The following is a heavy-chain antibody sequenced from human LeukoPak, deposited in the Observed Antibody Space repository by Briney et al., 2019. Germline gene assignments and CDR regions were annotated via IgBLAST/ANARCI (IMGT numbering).Heavy chain of an antibody. CDR2: IYYSGST. CDR1: GGSISSYY. J-gene: IGHJ4*02. D-gene: IGHD4-17*01. V-gene: IGHV4-59*01. Sequence: SETLSLTCTVSGGSISSYYWSWIRQPPGKGLEWIGYIYYSGSTNYNPSLKSRVTISVDTSKNQFSLKLSSVTAADTAVHYCARAADYEYGDYAFVDWGQGTLVTVSS. CDR3: ARAADYEYGDYAFVD.